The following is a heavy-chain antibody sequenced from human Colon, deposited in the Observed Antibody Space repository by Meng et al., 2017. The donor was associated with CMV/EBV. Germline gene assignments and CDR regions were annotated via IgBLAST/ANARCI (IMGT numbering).Heavy chain of an antibody. CDR1: GASINLYY. J-gene: IGHJ5*02. V-gene: IGHV4-4*09. CDR3: ARDHTNLISETGLGYFRLDP. Sequence: SETLSLTCSVSGASINLYYWSWIRQPPGKGLEWIGNIFNSGRTSYTSSLKSRVTISIDTSKKQFSLKLNSVTAADTAVYYCARDHTNLISETGLGYFRLDPWGQGTLVTVSS. D-gene: IGHD2-8*01. CDR2: IFNSGRT.